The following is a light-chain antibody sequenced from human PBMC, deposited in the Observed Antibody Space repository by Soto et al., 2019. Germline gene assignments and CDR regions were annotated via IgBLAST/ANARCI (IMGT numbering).Light chain of an antibody. CDR2: KAS. CDR1: QSISSW. V-gene: IGKV1-5*03. J-gene: IGKJ1*01. CDR3: QHYNSSPWT. Sequence: DIQMTQSPSTLSASVGDRVTITCRASQSISSWLAWYQQKPGKAPKLLIYKASSLESGVPSRFSGSGSGTEFTLTISRLQPDEFATYYCQHYNSSPWTFGQGTKVEIK.